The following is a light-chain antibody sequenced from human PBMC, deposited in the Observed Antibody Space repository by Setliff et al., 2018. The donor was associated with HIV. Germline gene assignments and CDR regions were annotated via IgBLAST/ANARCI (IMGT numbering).Light chain of an antibody. V-gene: IGLV2-14*03. CDR3: SSYTASRALV. J-gene: IGLJ3*02. CDR2: DVH. Sequence: QSALTQPASVSGSPGQSITISCTGSSSDVGGYDYVAWYQQHPGKTPELLIFDVHNRPSGVSHRFSGSKSGNTASLTISGLQAEDEADYYCSSYTASRALVFGGGTQLTV. CDR1: SSDVGGYDY.